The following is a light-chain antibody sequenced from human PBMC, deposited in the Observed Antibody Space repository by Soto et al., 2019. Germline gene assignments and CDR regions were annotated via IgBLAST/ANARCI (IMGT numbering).Light chain of an antibody. V-gene: IGKV1-39*01. CDR3: QQGYSTSWT. J-gene: IGKJ1*01. CDR1: QSISIY. CDR2: AAS. Sequence: DIQMTQSPSSLSASVGDRVTITCRASQSISIYLNWYQQKPGKAPNLLIYAASSLQSGVPSRFSGSGSGTDFTLTISSLQPEDFATYYCQQGYSTSWTFGQGTKVEIK.